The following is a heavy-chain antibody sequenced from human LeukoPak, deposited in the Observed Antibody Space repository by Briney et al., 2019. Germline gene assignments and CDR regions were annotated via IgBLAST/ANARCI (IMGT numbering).Heavy chain of an antibody. V-gene: IGHV1-69*13. J-gene: IGHJ4*02. CDR1: GGTFSSYA. D-gene: IGHD3-10*01. Sequence: SVKVSCKASGGTFSSYAISWVRQAPGQGLEWMGGIIPIFGTANYAQKFQGRVTITADESTSTAYMELSSLRSEDTAVYYRARGKALYGSGSPPDCWGQGTLVTVSS. CDR2: IIPIFGTA. CDR3: ARGKALYGSGSPPDC.